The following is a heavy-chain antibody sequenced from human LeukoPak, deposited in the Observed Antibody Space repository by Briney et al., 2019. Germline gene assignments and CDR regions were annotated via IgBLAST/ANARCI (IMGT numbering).Heavy chain of an antibody. V-gene: IGHV1-2*06. CDR1: GYTFTSYY. CDR3: ARDDFWSGYYIPGFWFDP. D-gene: IGHD3-3*01. CDR2: INPNSGGT. Sequence: ASVKVSCKASGYTFTSYYMHWVRQAPGQGLEWMGLINPNSGGTNYAQKFQGRVTMTRDTSISTAYMELSRLRSDDTAVYYCARDDFWSGYYIPGFWFDPWGQGTLVTVSS. J-gene: IGHJ5*02.